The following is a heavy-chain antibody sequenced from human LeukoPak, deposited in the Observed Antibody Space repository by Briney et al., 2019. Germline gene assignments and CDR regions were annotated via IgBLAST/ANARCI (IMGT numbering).Heavy chain of an antibody. CDR2: IQFDGSSA. V-gene: IGHV3-30*02. Sequence: PGGSLRLSCAASGFTFSSYGMHWVRQAPGKGLEWVAFIQFDGSSAYYADSVKGRFTFSRDNSKNALYLQMNSLTAEDTAVYYCTKGASYHFDYWGQGTLVTVSS. J-gene: IGHJ4*02. D-gene: IGHD3-16*02. CDR3: TKGASYHFDY. CDR1: GFTFSSYG.